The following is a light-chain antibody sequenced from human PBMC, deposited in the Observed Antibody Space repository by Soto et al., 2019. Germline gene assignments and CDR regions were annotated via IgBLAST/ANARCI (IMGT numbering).Light chain of an antibody. CDR1: QDISTW. J-gene: IGKJ4*01. Sequence: DIQMTQSPSSVSASVGDRVTLTCRASQDISTWLAWYQQKPGKAPKILIIAASTLQGAVPSRFSGSGSGTEFTLTISSLQPEDFASYYCQQANMFSHTCGGGTKVEIQ. CDR2: AAS. CDR3: QQANMFSHT. V-gene: IGKV1-12*01.